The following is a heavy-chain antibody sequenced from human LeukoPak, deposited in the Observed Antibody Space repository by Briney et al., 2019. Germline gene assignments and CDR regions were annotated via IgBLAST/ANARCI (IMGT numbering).Heavy chain of an antibody. CDR3: AKGVRSETYYKCFDP. Sequence: GGSLRLSCVASGFTLDDYAMHWVRQAPGKGLECVSLISGDGGSTHYADSVKGRFTISRDNSKTSLYLQMSSLRTEDTALYYCAKGVRSETYYKCFDPWGQGTLVTVSS. V-gene: IGHV3-43*02. CDR1: GFTLDDYA. D-gene: IGHD1-26*01. CDR2: ISGDGGST. J-gene: IGHJ5*02.